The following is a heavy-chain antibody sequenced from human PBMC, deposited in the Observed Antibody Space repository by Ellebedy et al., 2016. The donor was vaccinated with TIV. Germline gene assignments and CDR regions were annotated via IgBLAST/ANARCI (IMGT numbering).Heavy chain of an antibody. Sequence: SETLSLXCTVSGNSFTRSYYFWNWVRQYPGKGLEWIGSVDHRGRTVYNPSLQSRATFSIDTSGSQFSLMLTSVTAADTAVYYCARVVDISTLNPYSYYYMDVWGKGTTVTVSS. D-gene: IGHD3-9*01. J-gene: IGHJ6*03. CDR2: VDHRGRT. CDR3: ARVVDISTLNPYSYYYMDV. CDR1: GNSFTRSYYF. V-gene: IGHV4-31*03.